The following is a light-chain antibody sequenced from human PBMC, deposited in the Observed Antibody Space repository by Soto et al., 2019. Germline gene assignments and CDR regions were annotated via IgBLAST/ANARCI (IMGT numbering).Light chain of an antibody. J-gene: IGKJ1*01. CDR2: GAS. CDR3: QQYHNWWT. CDR1: QSVSSN. V-gene: IGKV3-15*01. Sequence: DIVMTQSPATLSLSPGARATLSCRASQSVSSNLVWYQQKPGQAPRLLIYGASTRVTGIPARFSGSGSGTEFTLTISSMKSEDFAVYYCQQYHNWWTLGQGTKVDIK.